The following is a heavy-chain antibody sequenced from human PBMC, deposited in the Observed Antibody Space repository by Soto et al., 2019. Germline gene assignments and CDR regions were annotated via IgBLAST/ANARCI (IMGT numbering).Heavy chain of an antibody. CDR3: ARAGMDYYYGMAV. CDR2: IYYSGST. Sequence: SETLSLTCAVSGGSISSYYWSCIRQPPGKGLEWIGYIYYSGSTNYNPSLKSRVTISVDTSKNQFSLKLSSVTAADTAVYYCARAGMDYYYGMAVWGQGITVTVSS. V-gene: IGHV4-59*01. J-gene: IGHJ6*02. CDR1: GGSISSYY. D-gene: IGHD2-2*03.